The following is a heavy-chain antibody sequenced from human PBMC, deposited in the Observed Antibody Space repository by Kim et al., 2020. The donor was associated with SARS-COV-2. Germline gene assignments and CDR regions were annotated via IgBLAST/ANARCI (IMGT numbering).Heavy chain of an antibody. V-gene: IGHV1-69*13. D-gene: IGHD2-15*01. CDR3: ARPGYCRGGSCQSFTPRRFDP. CDR1: GGTFSSYA. Sequence: SVKVSCKASGGTFSSYAISWVRQAPGQGLEWMGGIIHIFGTANYAQKFQGRVTLTADESTSTAYMELSSLRSEDTAVYDCARPGYCRGGSCQSFTPRRFDPWGQGTLVTVSS. J-gene: IGHJ5*02. CDR2: IIHIFGTA.